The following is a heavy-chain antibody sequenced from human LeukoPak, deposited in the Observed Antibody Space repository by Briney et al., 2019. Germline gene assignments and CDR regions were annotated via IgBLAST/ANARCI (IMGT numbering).Heavy chain of an antibody. J-gene: IGHJ6*03. CDR1: VYTFTSYD. CDR3: ARGRVVVVPAASSRKTHYYYYYMDV. D-gene: IGHD2-2*01. CDR2: MNPNSGNT. Sequence: ASVKVSCKTSVYTFTSYDINWVRQATGQGLDWMGWMNPNSGNTGYAQKFQGRVTMTRNTSISTAYMELSSLRSEDTAVYYCARGRVVVVPAASSRKTHYYYYYMDVWGKGTTVTVSS. V-gene: IGHV1-8*01.